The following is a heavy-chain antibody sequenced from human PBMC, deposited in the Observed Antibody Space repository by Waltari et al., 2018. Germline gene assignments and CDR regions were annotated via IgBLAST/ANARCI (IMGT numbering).Heavy chain of an antibody. Sequence: VRLDQWGTELVEPWETLSLTCAVYEGSVRAFFWRWVRQAPGKGLEWIGEINHGVKTDYNPSLKSRLFMSVDPSKNQFSLMLSSVTAADTAVYYCVRSHCIGDSCFRYFDSWGQGTLVTVSS. V-gene: IGHV4-34*01. J-gene: IGHJ4*02. CDR3: VRSHCIGDSCFRYFDS. CDR2: INHGVKT. D-gene: IGHD2-15*01. CDR1: EGSVRAFF.